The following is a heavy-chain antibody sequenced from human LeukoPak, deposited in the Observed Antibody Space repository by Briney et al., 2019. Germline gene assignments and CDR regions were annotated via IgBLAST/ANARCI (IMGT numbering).Heavy chain of an antibody. D-gene: IGHD6-13*01. CDR3: GRATYTSIWFHDAFDI. V-gene: IGHV1-69*13. J-gene: IGHJ3*02. CDR2: IIPIFGTA. CDR1: GGTFSSYA. Sequence: ASVKVSCKASGGTFSSYAISWVRQAPGQGLEWMGGIIPIFGTANYAQKFQGRVTITADESTSTAYMELSSLRSEDTAVYYCGRATYTSIWFHDAFDIWGQGTMVTVSS.